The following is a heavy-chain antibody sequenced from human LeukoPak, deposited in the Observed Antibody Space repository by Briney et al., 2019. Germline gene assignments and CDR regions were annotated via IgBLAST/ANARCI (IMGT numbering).Heavy chain of an antibody. D-gene: IGHD6-19*01. J-gene: IGHJ4*02. CDR1: GGTFSSYA. Sequence: GASVKVSCKASGGTFSSYAISWVRQAPGQGLEWMGGIIPILGTANYAQKFQGRVTITTDESTSTAYMELSSLRSEDTAVYYCARAVAVAGIGYYFDYWGQGTLVTVSS. CDR3: ARAVAVAGIGYYFDY. V-gene: IGHV1-69*05. CDR2: IIPILGTA.